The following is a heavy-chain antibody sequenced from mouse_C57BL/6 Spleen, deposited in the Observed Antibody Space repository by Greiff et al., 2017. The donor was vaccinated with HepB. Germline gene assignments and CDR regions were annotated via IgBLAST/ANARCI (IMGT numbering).Heavy chain of an antibody. V-gene: IGHV1-80*01. D-gene: IGHD1-1*01. Sequence: QVQLQQSGAELVKPGASVKISCKASGYAFSSYWMNWVKQRPGKGLEWIGQIYPGDGDTNYNGKFKGKATLTADKSSSTAYMQLSSLTSEDSAVYFCARYYYGSSYRSYFDYWGQGTTLTVSS. CDR3: ARYYYGSSYRSYFDY. CDR1: GYAFSSYW. CDR2: IYPGDGDT. J-gene: IGHJ2*01.